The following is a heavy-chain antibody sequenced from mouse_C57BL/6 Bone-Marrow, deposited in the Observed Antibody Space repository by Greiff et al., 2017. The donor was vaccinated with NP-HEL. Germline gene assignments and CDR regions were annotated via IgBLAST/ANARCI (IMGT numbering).Heavy chain of an antibody. Sequence: VQLQQSGAELARPGASVKLSCKASGYTFTSYGISWVKQRTGQGLEWIGEIYPRSGNTYYNEKFKGKATLTADKSSSTAYMELRSLTSEDSAVDFCARDLLWLRKCAMDDWGQGTSVTVAS. CDR3: ARDLLWLRKCAMDD. J-gene: IGHJ4*01. V-gene: IGHV1-81*01. CDR2: IYPRSGNT. D-gene: IGHD2-2*01. CDR1: GYTFTSYG.